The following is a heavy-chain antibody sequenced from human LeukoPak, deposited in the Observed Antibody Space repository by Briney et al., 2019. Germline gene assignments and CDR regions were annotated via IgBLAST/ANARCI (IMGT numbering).Heavy chain of an antibody. D-gene: IGHD3-22*01. V-gene: IGHV3-30-3*01. J-gene: IGHJ4*02. CDR1: GFTFSSYA. CDR2: ISYDGSNK. CDR3: ARDYDSSGQLDS. Sequence: GGSLRLSCAASGFTFSSYAMHWVRQAPGKGLEWVAVISYDGSNKYYADSVKGRFTISRDNSKNTLYLQMNSLRAEDTAVYYCARDYDSSGQLDSWGQGTLVTVSS.